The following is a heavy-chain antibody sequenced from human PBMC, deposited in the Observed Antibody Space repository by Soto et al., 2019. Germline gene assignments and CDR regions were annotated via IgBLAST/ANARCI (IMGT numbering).Heavy chain of an antibody. CDR3: AKDTAYSRPGLNYYYGMDV. Sequence: PGESLKISCKGSGYSFTSYWIGWVRQMPGKGLEWMGIIYPGDSDTRYSPSFQGQVTISADKSITTAYLQWSSLKASDTALYYCAKDTAYSRPGLNYYYGMDVWGQGTTVTVSS. D-gene: IGHD6-13*01. CDR2: IYPGDSDT. CDR1: GYSFTSYW. V-gene: IGHV5-51*01. J-gene: IGHJ6*02.